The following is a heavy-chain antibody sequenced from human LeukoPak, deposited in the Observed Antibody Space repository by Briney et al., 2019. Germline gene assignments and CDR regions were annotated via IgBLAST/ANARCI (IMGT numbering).Heavy chain of an antibody. D-gene: IGHD6-13*01. Sequence: PSETLSLTCTVSGGSISSYYWSWIRQPPGKGLEWIGYIYYSGSTNYNPSLKSRVTISVDTSKNQFSPKLSSVTAADTAVYYCARGGYSSSSFQHWGQGTLVTVSS. CDR2: IYYSGST. CDR1: GGSISSYY. J-gene: IGHJ1*01. CDR3: ARGGYSSSSFQH. V-gene: IGHV4-59*01.